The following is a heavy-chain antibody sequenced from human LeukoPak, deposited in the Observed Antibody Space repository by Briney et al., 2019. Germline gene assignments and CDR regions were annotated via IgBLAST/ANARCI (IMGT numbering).Heavy chain of an antibody. CDR3: ARGPPRGKYYYMDV. Sequence: GGSLRLSCAASGFTFSSFDMQWVRQPTGQGLEWVSTIGTASDTYYPGSVEGRFTLSRDNAKNSLYLQMNSLTARDTAVYYCARGPPRGKYYYMDVWGKGTTVTVSS. J-gene: IGHJ6*03. CDR2: IGTASDT. V-gene: IGHV3-13*01. CDR1: GFTFSSFD. D-gene: IGHD1-1*01.